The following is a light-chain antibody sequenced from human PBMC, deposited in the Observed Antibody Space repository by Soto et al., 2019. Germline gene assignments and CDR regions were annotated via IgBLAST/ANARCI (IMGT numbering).Light chain of an antibody. Sequence: QSVLTQPPSASGSPGQSVAISCTGTSSDVGGYSYVSWYQQHPGKAPKLMIYEVNKRPSGVPDRFSGSKSGNTASLTVSGLQAEDEADYYCSSYASSSNVFGTGTKVTVL. CDR3: SSYASSSNV. CDR1: SSDVGGYSY. CDR2: EVN. J-gene: IGLJ1*01. V-gene: IGLV2-8*01.